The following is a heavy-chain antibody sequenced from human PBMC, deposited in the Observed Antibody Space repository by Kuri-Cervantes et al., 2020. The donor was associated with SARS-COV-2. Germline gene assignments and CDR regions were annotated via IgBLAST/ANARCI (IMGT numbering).Heavy chain of an antibody. J-gene: IGHJ5*02. D-gene: IGHD1-26*01. CDR3: ATEGGTYPGWFDP. V-gene: IGHV3-30-3*01. CDR1: GFTFSTYD. Sequence: GESLKISCAASGFTFSTYDMYWVRQAPGKGLEWVALISFDGSNEYYADSVKGRFSISRDTSKNTLYLQMKSLRPEDTAVYYCATEGGTYPGWFDPWGQGTLVTVSS. CDR2: ISFDGSNE.